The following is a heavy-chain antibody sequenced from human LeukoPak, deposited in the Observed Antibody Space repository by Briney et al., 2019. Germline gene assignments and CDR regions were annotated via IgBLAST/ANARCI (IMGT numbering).Heavy chain of an antibody. CDR1: GFTFSSYG. D-gene: IGHD6-19*01. CDR3: ASPNGRSVAGIDY. Sequence: GGSLRLSCVASGFTFSSYGMHWVRQAPGKGLVWVSGINHDGSSKTYADSVKGRFTISRDNAKNTLYLQMNSLGAEDTAVYYCASPNGRSVAGIDYWGQGTLVTVSS. V-gene: IGHV3-74*03. CDR2: INHDGSSK. J-gene: IGHJ4*02.